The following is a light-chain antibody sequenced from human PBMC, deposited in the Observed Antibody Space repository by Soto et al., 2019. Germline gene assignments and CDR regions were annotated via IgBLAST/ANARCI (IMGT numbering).Light chain of an antibody. Sequence: EIVMTQSPATLSVSPGERATLSCRASQSVSSNLSWYQQQPGQAPRLLIYGASTRATGIPARFSGSGSDTAFSLTTSSLQSEDVVVYYCQQYDSWPPLTFGGGTKVDIK. CDR1: QSVSSN. V-gene: IGKV3-15*01. CDR2: GAS. J-gene: IGKJ4*01. CDR3: QQYDSWPPLT.